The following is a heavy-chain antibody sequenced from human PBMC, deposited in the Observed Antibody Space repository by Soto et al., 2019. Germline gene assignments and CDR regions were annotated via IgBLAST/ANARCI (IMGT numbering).Heavy chain of an antibody. CDR2: ISSSSSTI. CDR3: ARDANYYDSSGYY. Sequence: EVQLVESGGGLVQPGGSLRLSCAASGFTFSSYSMNWVRQAPGKGLEWVSYISSSSSTIYYADSVKGRFTISRDNAKNSLYRQMNRLRDEDTAVYYCARDANYYDSSGYYWGQGTMVTVSS. CDR1: GFTFSSYS. D-gene: IGHD3-22*01. V-gene: IGHV3-48*02. J-gene: IGHJ4*02.